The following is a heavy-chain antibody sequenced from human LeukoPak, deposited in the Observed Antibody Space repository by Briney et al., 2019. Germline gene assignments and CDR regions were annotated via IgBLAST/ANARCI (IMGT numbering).Heavy chain of an antibody. V-gene: IGHV4-59*11. CDR2: FDNSGSA. J-gene: IGHJ4*02. CDR1: GGSIRSHS. Sequence: PSATLSLTCTVSGGSIRSHSWAWIRQPPGKALEWVGYFDNSGSADYNPSLKSRVTISVDTSKSQFSLKLTSATAADTAVYYCAREKMYFYDSTGYSVFDYWGQGTLVTVSS. D-gene: IGHD3-22*01. CDR3: AREKMYFYDSTGYSVFDY.